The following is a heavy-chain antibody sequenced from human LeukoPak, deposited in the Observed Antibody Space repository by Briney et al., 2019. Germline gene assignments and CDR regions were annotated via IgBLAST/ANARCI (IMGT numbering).Heavy chain of an antibody. J-gene: IGHJ4*02. CDR3: ARDNDRITIFGVVRGTPDY. CDR2: ISYDGSNK. D-gene: IGHD3-3*01. CDR1: GFTFSSYA. V-gene: IGHV3-30-3*01. Sequence: PGGSLRLSCAASGFTFSSYAMHWVRQAPGKGLEWVAVISYDGSNKYYADSVKGRFTISRDNSKNTLYLQMNSLRAEDTAVYYCARDNDRITIFGVVRGTPDYWGQGTLVTVSS.